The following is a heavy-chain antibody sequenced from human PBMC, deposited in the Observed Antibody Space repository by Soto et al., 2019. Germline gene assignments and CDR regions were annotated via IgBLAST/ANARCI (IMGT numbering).Heavy chain of an antibody. Sequence: SETLSLTCSVFKGSISTYYWTWVRQPPGKGLEWIGYVYYSGSTNYNPSLKSRVAMSIDTSKNQFSLELKSVTPADTATYYCVRDYLLTGFDTWGQGTLVTVSS. V-gene: IGHV4-59*01. CDR3: VRDYLLTGFDT. CDR1: KGSISTYY. J-gene: IGHJ5*02. D-gene: IGHD3-9*01. CDR2: VYYSGST.